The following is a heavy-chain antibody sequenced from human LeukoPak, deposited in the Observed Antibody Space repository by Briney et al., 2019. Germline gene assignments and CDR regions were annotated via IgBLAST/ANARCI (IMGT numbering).Heavy chain of an antibody. Sequence: ASVKVSCKVSGYSLSDLSIHWVRHVHGKGLEWMGGFEPEEGDHGETIFAQNFEGRLTLTEDTLTDTAYMEFLSLTSEDTGVYYYATDRLEIYALNIWGQGTMVTVSS. CDR2: FEPEEGDHGET. D-gene: IGHD1-1*01. CDR3: ATDRLEIYALNI. CDR1: GYSLSDLS. V-gene: IGHV1-24*01. J-gene: IGHJ3*02.